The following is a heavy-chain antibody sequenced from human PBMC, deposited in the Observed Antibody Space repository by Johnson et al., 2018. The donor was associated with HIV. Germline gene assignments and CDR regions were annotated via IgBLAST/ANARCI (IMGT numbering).Heavy chain of an antibody. Sequence: MLLVESGGGVVQPGGSLRLSCAASGFTFSSYALTWVRQAPGKGLEWAGRIKRKTDGGTTDYAAHVKGRFSISRNNSRDTLYLQMNSLRPEDTAVYYCAKVRRAYYEDAFDIWGQGTMVTVSS. D-gene: IGHD3-22*01. CDR2: IKRKTDGGTT. J-gene: IGHJ3*02. CDR3: AKVRRAYYEDAFDI. V-gene: IGHV3-15*01. CDR1: GFTFSSYA.